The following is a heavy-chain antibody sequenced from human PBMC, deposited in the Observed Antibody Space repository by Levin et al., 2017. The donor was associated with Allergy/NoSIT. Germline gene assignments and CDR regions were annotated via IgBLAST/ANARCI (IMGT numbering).Heavy chain of an antibody. J-gene: IGHJ3*02. Sequence: KVSCKGSGNSLANYWIGWVRQVPGKGLEWMGLISPRESDVRYSPSFQGQVTISADKSLRTAFLQWSSLEASDTATYYCARPREECSSSACYANAFEIWGQGTMVTVSS. CDR1: GNSLANYW. V-gene: IGHV5-51*01. CDR3: ARPREECSSSACYANAFEI. D-gene: IGHD2-2*01. CDR2: ISPRESDV.